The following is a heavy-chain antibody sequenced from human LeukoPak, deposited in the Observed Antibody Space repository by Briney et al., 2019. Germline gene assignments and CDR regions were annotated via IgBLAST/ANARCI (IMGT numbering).Heavy chain of an antibody. CDR2: ISGSGGST. J-gene: IGHJ3*02. CDR1: GFTFSSYA. V-gene: IGHV3-23*01. D-gene: IGHD1-26*01. Sequence: GGSLRLSCAASGFTFSSYAMSWVRQAPGKGLEWVSAISGSGGSTYYADSVKGRFTISRDNSKNTLYLQMNSLRAEDTAVYYCARGIVGATTEGFDAFDIWGQGTMVTVSS. CDR3: ARGIVGATTEGFDAFDI.